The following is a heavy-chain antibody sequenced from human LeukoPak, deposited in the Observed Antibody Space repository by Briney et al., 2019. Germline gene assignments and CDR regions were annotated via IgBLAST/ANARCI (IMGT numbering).Heavy chain of an antibody. CDR1: GYTFTGCY. Sequence: GASVKVSCKASGYTFTGCYMHWVRQAPGQGLEWMGWINPNSGGTNYAQKFQGRVTMTRDTSISTAYMELSRLRSDDTAVYYCARDSDTAMGYDYWGQGTLVTVSS. V-gene: IGHV1-2*02. J-gene: IGHJ4*02. CDR2: INPNSGGT. D-gene: IGHD5-18*01. CDR3: ARDSDTAMGYDY.